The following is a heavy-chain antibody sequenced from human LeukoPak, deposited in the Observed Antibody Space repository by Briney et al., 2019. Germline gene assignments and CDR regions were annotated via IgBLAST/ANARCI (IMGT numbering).Heavy chain of an antibody. CDR1: GFTFSSYA. D-gene: IGHD4-17*01. CDR2: ISGSGGST. J-gene: IGHJ4*02. Sequence: VGSLRLSCAASGFTFSSYAMSCVRQAPGKGLESVSAISGSGGSTYYADSVKGRFTISRDNSKNTLYLQMNSLRAEDTAVYYCARDTVTKDYFDYWGQGTLVTVSS. V-gene: IGHV3-23*01. CDR3: ARDTVTKDYFDY.